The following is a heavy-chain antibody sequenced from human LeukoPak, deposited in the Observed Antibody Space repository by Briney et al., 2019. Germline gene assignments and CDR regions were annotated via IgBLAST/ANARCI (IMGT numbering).Heavy chain of an antibody. D-gene: IGHD3-16*01. J-gene: IGHJ6*02. CDR3: ARGGGLDV. CDR2: INHNGNVN. CDR1: GFTFSSYW. V-gene: IGHV3-7*03. Sequence: AGGSLRLSCAASGFTFSSYWMNWARQAPGKGLEWVASINHNGNVNYYVDSVKGRFTISRDNAKNSLYLQMSNLRAGDTAVCFCARGGGLDVWGQGATVTVSS.